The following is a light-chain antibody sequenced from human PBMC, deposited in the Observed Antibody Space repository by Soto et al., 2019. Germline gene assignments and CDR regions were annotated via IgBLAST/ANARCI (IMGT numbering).Light chain of an antibody. CDR1: SSDVGGYNY. Sequence: QSALTQPPSASGSPGQSVTISCTGTSSDVGGYNYVSWYQHHPGKAPKLMIYEVSKRPSGVPDRFSGSKSGNTASLTVSGLQAEDEADYYCSSYVGSNNLWVFGGGTNLTVL. V-gene: IGLV2-8*01. CDR3: SSYVGSNNLWV. J-gene: IGLJ3*02. CDR2: EVS.